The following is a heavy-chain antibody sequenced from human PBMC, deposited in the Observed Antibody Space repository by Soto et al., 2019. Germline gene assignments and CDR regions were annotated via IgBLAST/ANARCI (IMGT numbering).Heavy chain of an antibody. Sequence: PSETLSLTCTVSGGSISSGDNFWGWIRQHPGKGLEWIGYIFYRGNTFYNPSLKSRLTISIDTSKNQFSLKLSSVTPADTAVYYCARDRPWPPNYHYYSMDVWGQGTALTVSS. CDR1: GGSISSGDNF. D-gene: IGHD1-1*01. V-gene: IGHV4-31*03. CDR3: ARDRPWPPNYHYYSMDV. J-gene: IGHJ6*02. CDR2: IFYRGNT.